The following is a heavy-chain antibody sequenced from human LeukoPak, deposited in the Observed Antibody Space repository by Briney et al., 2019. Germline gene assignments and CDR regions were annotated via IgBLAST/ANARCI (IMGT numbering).Heavy chain of an antibody. Sequence: GGSLRLSCAVSGITLNNYGMTWVRQAPGKGLEWVAGISDSGGSAKYADSVKGRFTISRDNPKNTLYLQMNSLRAEDTAVYFCAKRGVVIRVILVGFHKEAYYFESWGQGALVTVSS. J-gene: IGHJ4*02. CDR2: ISDSGGSA. CDR3: AKRGVVIRVILVGFHKEAYYFES. D-gene: IGHD3/OR15-3a*01. CDR1: GITLNNYG. V-gene: IGHV3-23*01.